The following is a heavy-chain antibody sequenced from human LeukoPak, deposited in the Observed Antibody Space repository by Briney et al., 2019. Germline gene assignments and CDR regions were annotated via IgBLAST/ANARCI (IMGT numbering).Heavy chain of an antibody. V-gene: IGHV3-23*01. CDR2: ISGGGGYTST. CDR3: AKDGIVVSYFDY. J-gene: IGHJ4*02. CDR1: GFTFSNYA. Sequence: TGGSLRLSCAASGFTFSNYAMTWVRQAPGKGLEWVSAISGGGGYTSTYYADSVKGRFTISRDNSKNTLYLQMNSLRAEDTAMYYCAKDGIVVSYFDYWGQGTLVTVSS. D-gene: IGHD3-22*01.